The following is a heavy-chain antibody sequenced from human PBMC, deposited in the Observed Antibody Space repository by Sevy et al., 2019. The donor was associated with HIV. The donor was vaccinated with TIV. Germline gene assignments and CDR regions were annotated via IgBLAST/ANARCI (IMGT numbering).Heavy chain of an antibody. D-gene: IGHD4-4*01. CDR3: TTDLGFYSSK. J-gene: IGHJ4*02. CDR1: GITFSSAW. CDR2: IKSETDGGAA. Sequence: GGSLRLSCAASGITFSSAWMSWVRLVPGKGLEWLGRIKSETDGGAADYAAAVKGRFTISRDDSKETLYLQLNSLKTEDTAVYYSTTDLGFYSSKWGQRTLVTVSS. V-gene: IGHV3-15*01.